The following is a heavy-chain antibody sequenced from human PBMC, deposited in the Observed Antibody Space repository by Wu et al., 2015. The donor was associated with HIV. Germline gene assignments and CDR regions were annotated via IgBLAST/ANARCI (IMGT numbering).Heavy chain of an antibody. CDR3: ASSAVAGTADY. Sequence: QVQLSQSGPEVRRPGSSVRISCKTLGGTFNRFTINWVRQAPGQGVEWVGGIIPLSGTINYAQKFQTRVTITADESTATAHMELSSLRSEDTAVYYCASSAVAGTADYWGQGNAGHRLL. V-gene: IGHV1-69*12. CDR1: GGTFNRFT. D-gene: IGHD6-19*01. CDR2: IIPLSGTI. J-gene: IGHJ4*02.